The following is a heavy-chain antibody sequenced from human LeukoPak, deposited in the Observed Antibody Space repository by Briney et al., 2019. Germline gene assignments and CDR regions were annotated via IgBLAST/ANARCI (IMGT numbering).Heavy chain of an antibody. CDR1: GFTFSSYW. D-gene: IGHD3-22*01. J-gene: IGHJ4*02. Sequence: GGSLRLSCVASGFTFSSYWMHWVRQAPGKGLVWVSRIESDGSTKNYADSVKGRFTISRDNAKNTLYLQMNSLRAEDTATYYCASGYYHDRSAYGPFGGYWGQGTLVTVSS. CDR2: IESDGSTK. V-gene: IGHV3-74*01. CDR3: ASGYYHDRSAYGPFGGY.